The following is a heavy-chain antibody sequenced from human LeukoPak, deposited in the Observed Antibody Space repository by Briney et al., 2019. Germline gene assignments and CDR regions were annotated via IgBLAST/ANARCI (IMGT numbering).Heavy chain of an antibody. Sequence: PSETLSLTCAVSGGSISSSNWWSWVRQPPGKGLEWIGEIYHSGSTNYNPSLKSRVTISVDKSKNQFSLKLSSVTAADTAVYYCARTSSTLAPYYYGMDVWGQGTTVTVSS. J-gene: IGHJ6*02. CDR1: GGSISSSNW. D-gene: IGHD6-13*01. CDR2: IYHSGST. V-gene: IGHV4-4*02. CDR3: ARTSSTLAPYYYGMDV.